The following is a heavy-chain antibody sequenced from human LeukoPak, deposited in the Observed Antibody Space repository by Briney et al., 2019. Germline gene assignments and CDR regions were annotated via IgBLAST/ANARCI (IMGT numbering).Heavy chain of an antibody. Sequence: SETLSLTCTVSGGSISSYYWSWIRQPPGKGLEWIGYIYYSGSTNYNPSLKSRVTISVDTSKNQFSLKLSSVTAADTAVYYCATTYHDFWSGYSNAFDIWGQGTMVTVSS. CDR3: ATTYHDFWSGYSNAFDI. J-gene: IGHJ3*02. V-gene: IGHV4-59*01. CDR1: GGSISSYY. CDR2: IYYSGST. D-gene: IGHD3-3*01.